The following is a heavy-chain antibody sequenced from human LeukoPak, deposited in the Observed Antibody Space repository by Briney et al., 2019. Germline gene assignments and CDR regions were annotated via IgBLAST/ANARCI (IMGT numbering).Heavy chain of an antibody. Sequence: PGGSLRLSCAASGFAVSSNYMSWVRQAPGKGLEWVSVIYSGGSTYYADSVKGRFTISRDNSKNTLYLQMNSLGAEDTAVYYCARDGITIFGVVQRASDYWGQGTLVTVSS. CDR3: ARDGITIFGVVQRASDY. CDR1: GFAVSSNY. CDR2: IYSGGST. V-gene: IGHV3-66*02. D-gene: IGHD3-3*01. J-gene: IGHJ4*02.